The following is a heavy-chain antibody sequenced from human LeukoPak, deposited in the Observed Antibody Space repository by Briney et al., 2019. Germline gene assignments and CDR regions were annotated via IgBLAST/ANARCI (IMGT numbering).Heavy chain of an antibody. D-gene: IGHD2-8*01. CDR2: IYWNGDN. J-gene: IGHJ4*02. CDR1: GFSLSTTGEG. Sequence: GSGPTLVGPTQTLPLTCTFSGFSLSTTGEGVGWIRQPPGKALDWLAVIYWNGDNYYSPSLKRRLNITQDTSKNHVVLTLTNMVPVDTATSYCAHTIYANGGPYHFDYWGQGTLVTVSS. CDR3: AHTIYANGGPYHFDY. V-gene: IGHV2-5*01.